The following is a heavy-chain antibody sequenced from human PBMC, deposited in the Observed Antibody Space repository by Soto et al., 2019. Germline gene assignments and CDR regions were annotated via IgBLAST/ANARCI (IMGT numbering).Heavy chain of an antibody. CDR3: ARVRHREQTPAPNDY. CDR1: GGSISSSNW. J-gene: IGHJ4*02. Sequence: QVQLQESGPGLMKPSGTLSLTCAVSGGSISSSNWWSWVHQPPGKGLEWIGEIYHSGSTNYNPSLKSRVTISVDKSKNQFSLKLSSVTAADTAVYYCARVRHREQTPAPNDYWGQGTLVTVSS. D-gene: IGHD1-26*01. CDR2: IYHSGST. V-gene: IGHV4-4*02.